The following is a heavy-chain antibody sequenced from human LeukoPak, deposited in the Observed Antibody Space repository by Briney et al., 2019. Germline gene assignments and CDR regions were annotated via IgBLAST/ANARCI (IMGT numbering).Heavy chain of an antibody. CDR1: GGSISSHY. CDR3: ATRNYDFWSGPLSGYYYYYMDV. D-gene: IGHD3-3*01. CDR2: IYYSGST. Sequence: PSETLSLTCTVSGGSISSHYRSWIRQPPGKGLEWIGYIYYSGSTNYNPSLKSRVTISVDTSKNQFSLKRSSVTAADTAVYYCATRNYDFWSGPLSGYYYYYMDVWGKGTTVTVSS. V-gene: IGHV4-59*11. J-gene: IGHJ6*03.